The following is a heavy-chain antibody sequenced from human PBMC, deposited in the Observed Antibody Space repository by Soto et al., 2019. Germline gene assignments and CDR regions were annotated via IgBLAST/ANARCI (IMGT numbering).Heavy chain of an antibody. D-gene: IGHD2-8*01. CDR3: ARATRYCTNGVCSTFEY. Sequence: QVQLQQWGAGLLKPSETLSLTCAVYGGSFSGYYWSWIRQPPGKGREWIGEINHSGSTNYNPSLKSRVTISIDPSKNQFSLKLSSVTAADTAVYYCARATRYCTNGVCSTFEYWGQGTLVTVSS. V-gene: IGHV4-34*02. CDR2: INHSGST. J-gene: IGHJ4*01. CDR1: GGSFSGYY.